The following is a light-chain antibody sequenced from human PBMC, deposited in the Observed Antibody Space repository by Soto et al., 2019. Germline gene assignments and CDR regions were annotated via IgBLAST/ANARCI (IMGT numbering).Light chain of an antibody. Sequence: DIQMTQSPATLSASVGDRVTITCRASQSISNWLAWYQQKPGKAPKLLIYKASSLESGVPSRFSGTESGTEFTLTISSLRPDDFATYYCQQYNDYSAWTFGQGTKVDIK. J-gene: IGKJ1*01. V-gene: IGKV1-5*03. CDR2: KAS. CDR3: QQYNDYSAWT. CDR1: QSISNW.